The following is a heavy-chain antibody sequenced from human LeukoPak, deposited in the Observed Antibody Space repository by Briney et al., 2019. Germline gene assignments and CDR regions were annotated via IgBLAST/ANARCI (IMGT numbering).Heavy chain of an antibody. D-gene: IGHD3-22*01. CDR2: INPNSGGT. Sequence: ASVKVSCKASGYTFTGCYMHWVRQAPGQGLEWMGRINPNSGGTNYAQKFQGRVTMTRDTSISTAYMELSRLRSDDTAVYYCARDPSYYYDSSGYPAGYWGQGTLVTVSS. V-gene: IGHV1-2*06. J-gene: IGHJ4*02. CDR3: ARDPSYYYDSSGYPAGY. CDR1: GYTFTGCY.